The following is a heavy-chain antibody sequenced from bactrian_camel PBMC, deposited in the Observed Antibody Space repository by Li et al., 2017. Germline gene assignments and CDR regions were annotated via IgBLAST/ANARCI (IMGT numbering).Heavy chain of an antibody. CDR2: ITSHGPT. CDR1: GNTYSNYC. CDR3: AARDLRRVSPFTNFRCAPEAVDFAY. Sequence: HVQLVESGGGSAQSGGSLRLSCAVSGNTYSNYCMGWFRQTPGKEREGVATITSHGPTDYADSAKGRFSISLDSAKNTLYLQMSSMSPEDTAMYYCAARDLRRVSPFTNFRCAPEAVDFAYWGQGTQVTVS. D-gene: IGHD3*01. J-gene: IGHJ6*01. V-gene: IGHV3S53*01.